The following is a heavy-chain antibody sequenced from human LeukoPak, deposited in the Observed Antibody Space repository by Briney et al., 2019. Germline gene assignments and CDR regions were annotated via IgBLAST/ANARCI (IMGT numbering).Heavy chain of an antibody. CDR1: GGTFSSYA. Sequence: GASVKVSCKASGGTFSSYAISWVRQAPGQGLEWMGWISTNTGTPTYAQGFTGRFAFSLDTSVSTAYLQISSLKAEDIAVYYCARAYRSGYSPSDYWGQGTLVTVSS. D-gene: IGHD3-22*01. CDR2: ISTNTGTP. V-gene: IGHV7-4-1*02. CDR3: ARAYRSGYSPSDY. J-gene: IGHJ4*02.